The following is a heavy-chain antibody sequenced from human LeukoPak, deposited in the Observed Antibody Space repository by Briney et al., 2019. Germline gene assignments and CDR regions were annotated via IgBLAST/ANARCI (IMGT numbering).Heavy chain of an antibody. J-gene: IGHJ3*02. Sequence: GGSLEIPFPCPCSLFTNYWIGRVRQLPGKGLEWMGLIYPGDSDTRYRPSFQGQVTISASKSISTAFLQWSHPKASAPAMYACACDYGGYVGAFDIWGQGTVVTVSS. CDR1: CSLFTNYW. CDR2: IYPGDSDT. CDR3: ACDYGGYVGAFDI. V-gene: IGHV5-51*01. D-gene: IGHD4-17*01.